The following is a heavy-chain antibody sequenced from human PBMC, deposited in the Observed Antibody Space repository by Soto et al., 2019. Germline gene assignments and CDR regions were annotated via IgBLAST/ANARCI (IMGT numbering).Heavy chain of an antibody. CDR2: VSGGSGDTT. CDR3: AVRAYSSSSYFDH. J-gene: IGHJ4*02. D-gene: IGHD6-6*01. V-gene: IGHV3-23*01. Sequence: EVQLLESGGDLIQPGGSLRLSCVASGFTFSNYAIYWVRQAPGKGLEWVSGVSGGSGDTTYYTDSVRGRFTISRDNSKNTVYLHPDRLRAEDTAVYYCAVRAYSSSSYFDHWGRGTLVSVSS. CDR1: GFTFSNYA.